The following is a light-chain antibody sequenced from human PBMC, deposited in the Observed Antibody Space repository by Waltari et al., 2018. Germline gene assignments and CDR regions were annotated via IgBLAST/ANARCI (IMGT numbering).Light chain of an antibody. J-gene: IGLJ3*02. V-gene: IGLV2-14*01. Sequence: QSAPTQPPSVSGSPGQSVTISCTGTSSDVGSYNYVSWYQQHPGKAPKLMIYDVSSRPHEVFVRFSGSKSGNTASLTISGLQAEDEADYYCCSYTTSSTWVFGGGTRLTVL. CDR3: CSYTTSSTWV. CDR2: DVS. CDR1: SSDVGSYNY.